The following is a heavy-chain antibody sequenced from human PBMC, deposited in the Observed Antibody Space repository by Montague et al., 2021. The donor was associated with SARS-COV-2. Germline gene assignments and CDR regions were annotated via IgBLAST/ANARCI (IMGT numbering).Heavy chain of an antibody. D-gene: IGHD4-23*01. CDR2: IHYRGST. V-gene: IGHV4-39*01. Sequence: SETLSLTCTVPDDSINNKTYFWDWIRQPPGKGLEWIGSIHYRGSTHYNPSLKSRLTISVDTSRNQFSLKLSSVTAADTAVYFCARTTVVTPYYYYAMDVWGQGTTVTVSS. CDR1: DDSINNKTYF. CDR3: ARTTVVTPYYYYAMDV. J-gene: IGHJ6*02.